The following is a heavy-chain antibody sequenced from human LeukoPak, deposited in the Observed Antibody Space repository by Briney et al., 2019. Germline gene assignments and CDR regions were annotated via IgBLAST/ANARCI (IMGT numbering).Heavy chain of an antibody. CDR1: GFIFSNYG. CDR2: IRYDASDK. Sequence: PGGSLRLSCAASGFIFSNYGIHWVRQAPGKGLEWVAFIRYDASDKYYADSVKGRFTISRDNSKNKVYLQMNSLRAEDTAVYYCAKDPWEVGATAEIDYWGQGTLVTVSS. J-gene: IGHJ4*02. V-gene: IGHV3-30*02. D-gene: IGHD1-26*01. CDR3: AKDPWEVGATAEIDY.